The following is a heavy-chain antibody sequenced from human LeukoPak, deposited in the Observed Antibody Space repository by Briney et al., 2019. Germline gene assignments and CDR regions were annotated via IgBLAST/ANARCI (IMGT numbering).Heavy chain of an antibody. CDR1: GGTFSSYA. J-gene: IGHJ6*02. CDR2: IIPILGIA. CDR3: AISGMVRGTYYGMDV. D-gene: IGHD3-10*01. V-gene: IGHV1-69*04. Sequence: SVKVSCKASGGTFSSYAISWVRQAPGQGLEWMGRIIPILGIANYAQKFQGRVTITADKSTSTAYMELSSLRSEDTAVYYCAISGMVRGTYYGMDVWGQGTTVTVSS.